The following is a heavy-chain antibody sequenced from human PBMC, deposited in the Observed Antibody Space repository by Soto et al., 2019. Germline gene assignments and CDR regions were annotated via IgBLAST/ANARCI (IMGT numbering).Heavy chain of an antibody. CDR2: INPNGGVT. J-gene: IGHJ6*03. Sequence: QVQLVQSGAEVRKPGASVTVSCRSSGDSFNDYYIHWVRQAPGQGFEWMGWINPNGGVTKYAQNFQGWGIMTTHTSIRTVYMQLRRRRSDDTAVYYCARESGGATATLDYYYFYMDVWGTGTTVTVSS. D-gene: IGHD5-12*01. CDR3: ARESGGATATLDYYYFYMDV. V-gene: IGHV1-2*04. CDR1: GDSFNDYY.